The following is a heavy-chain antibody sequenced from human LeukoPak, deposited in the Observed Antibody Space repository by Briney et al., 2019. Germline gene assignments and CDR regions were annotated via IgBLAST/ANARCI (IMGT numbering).Heavy chain of an antibody. V-gene: IGHV3-30*02. CDR1: GITVSRNY. Sequence: GGSLRLSCAASGITVSRNYMSWVRQAPGKGLEWVAFIRYDGSNQYYADSVKGRFTISRDNSKNTLYLQMNNLKAEDTAVYYCAKDRSGSDFDYWGQGTLVTVSS. J-gene: IGHJ4*02. CDR3: AKDRSGSDFDY. CDR2: IRYDGSNQ.